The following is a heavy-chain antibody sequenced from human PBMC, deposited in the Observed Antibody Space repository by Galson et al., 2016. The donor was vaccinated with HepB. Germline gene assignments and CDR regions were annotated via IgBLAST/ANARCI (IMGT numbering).Heavy chain of an antibody. CDR3: AKVRFCSSTWCHPYYFDY. Sequence: SLRLSCAASGFSVGSYYMSWVRQAPGKGLEWVSTISGSGSGGTTYYADSVQGRFTISRDNSKNTLYLQMSSLRAEDTAVYYCAKVRFCSSTWCHPYYFDYWGQGTLVTVSS. J-gene: IGHJ4*02. CDR2: ISGSGSGGTT. V-gene: IGHV3-23*01. D-gene: IGHD2-2*01. CDR1: GFSVGSYY.